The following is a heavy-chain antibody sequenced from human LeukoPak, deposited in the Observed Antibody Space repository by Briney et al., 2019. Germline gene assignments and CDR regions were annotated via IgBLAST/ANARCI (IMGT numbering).Heavy chain of an antibody. CDR1: GFTFSSYA. CDR2: INDSGGNT. CDR3: AKTSAGIRGGYFDY. J-gene: IGHJ4*02. Sequence: GGSLRLSCAASGFTFSSYAMSWVRQAPGKGLEWVSLINDSGGNTYYADSVKGRFTISRDNSKNTLFLQMGSLRAEDTAVYYCAKTSAGIRGGYFDYWGQGTLVTVSS. D-gene: IGHD3-10*01. V-gene: IGHV3-23*01.